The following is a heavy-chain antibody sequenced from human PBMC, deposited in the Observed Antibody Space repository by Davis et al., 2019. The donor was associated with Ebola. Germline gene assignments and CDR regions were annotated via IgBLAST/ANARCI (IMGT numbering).Heavy chain of an antibody. CDR2: IYYSGST. CDR1: GGSISSYY. D-gene: IGHD1-14*01. V-gene: IGHV4-59*08. Sequence: PSETLSLTCTVSGGSISSYYWSWIRQPPGKGLEWIGYIYYSGSTNYNPSLKSRVTISVDTSKNQFSLKLSSVTAADTAVYYCARALDTPIHDRSVYFDYWGQGTLVTVSS. J-gene: IGHJ4*02. CDR3: ARALDTPIHDRSVYFDY.